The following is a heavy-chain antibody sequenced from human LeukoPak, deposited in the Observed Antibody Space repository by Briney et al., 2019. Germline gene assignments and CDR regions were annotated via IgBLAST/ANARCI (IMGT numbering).Heavy chain of an antibody. J-gene: IGHJ3*02. D-gene: IGHD3-9*01. CDR2: ISYDGSNK. CDR3: ARGYDILTGYPIIGRDALHFDI. Sequence: PGRSLRLSCAASGFTFSSYGMHWVRQAPGKGLEWVAVISYDGSNKYYADSVKGRFTISRDNAKNSLYLQMNSLRAEDTAVYYCARGYDILTGYPIIGRDALHFDIWGQGTMVTVSS. V-gene: IGHV3-30*03. CDR1: GFTFSSYG.